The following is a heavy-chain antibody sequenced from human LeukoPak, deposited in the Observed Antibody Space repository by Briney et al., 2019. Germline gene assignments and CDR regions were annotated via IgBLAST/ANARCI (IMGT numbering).Heavy chain of an antibody. V-gene: IGHV4-34*01. CDR2: ISHSGST. CDR1: GDSFRGYY. J-gene: IGHJ6*02. CDR3: ARGEYQLLRGGIDV. Sequence: SEILSLTCDVSGDSFRGYYWTWVRQPPGKGLEWIGHISHSGSTNYSPSLTSRVSISIDTSKDQFSLKLTSVTAADTAVYYCARGEYQLLRGGIDVWGQGTTVTVSS. D-gene: IGHD2-2*01.